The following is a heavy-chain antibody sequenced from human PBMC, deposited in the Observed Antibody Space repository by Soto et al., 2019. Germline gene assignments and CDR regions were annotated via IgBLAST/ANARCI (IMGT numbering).Heavy chain of an antibody. V-gene: IGHV1-18*01. Sequence: ASVQVSCKASGYTFTNYGISWVRQAPGQGLEWMGWISAYNGNTNYAQKLQGRVTMTTDTSTSTAYMELRSLRSDDTAVYYCARAPREIAAAGLVYWGQGTLVTVS. D-gene: IGHD6-13*01. J-gene: IGHJ4*02. CDR1: GYTFTNYG. CDR3: ARAPREIAAAGLVY. CDR2: ISAYNGNT.